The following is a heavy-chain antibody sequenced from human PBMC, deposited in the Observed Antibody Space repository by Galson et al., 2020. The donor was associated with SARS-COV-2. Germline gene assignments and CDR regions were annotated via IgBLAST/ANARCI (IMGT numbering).Heavy chain of an antibody. CDR1: GFTFSSFA. CDR3: AVKSGSFDI. Sequence: GESLKISCAASGFTFSSFAMSWVRQAPGKGLEWVSAISGSGGSTYYADSVKGRFTISRDNSKNTLYLQMNSLRAEDTAVYFCAVKSGSFDIWGQGTMVTVSS. D-gene: IGHD3-22*01. CDR2: ISGSGGST. V-gene: IGHV3-23*01. J-gene: IGHJ3*02.